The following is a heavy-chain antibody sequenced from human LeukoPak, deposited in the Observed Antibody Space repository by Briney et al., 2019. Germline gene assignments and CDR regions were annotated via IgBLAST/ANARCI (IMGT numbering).Heavy chain of an antibody. CDR3: ARVVGYYYGMDV. CDR2: IYHSGST. CDR1: GGSISSGGYS. Sequence: SQTLSLTCAVSGGSISSGGYSWSWIRQPPGKGLEWIGYIYHSGSTYYNPSLKSRVTMSVDRSKNQFSLKLSSVTAADTAVYYCARVVGYYYGMDVWGQGTTVTVSS. J-gene: IGHJ6*02. V-gene: IGHV4-30-2*01.